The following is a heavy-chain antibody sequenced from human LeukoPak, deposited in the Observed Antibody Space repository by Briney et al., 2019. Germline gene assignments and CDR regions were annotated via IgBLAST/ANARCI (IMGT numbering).Heavy chain of an antibody. V-gene: IGHV1-2*02. Sequence: ASVKVSCKASGYTFTGYYMHWVRQAPGQGLEWMGWINPNSGGTNYAQKFQGRVTMTRATSISTAYMELSRLRSDDTAVYYCARDGAYFALMVYATPLDYWGQGTLVTVSS. CDR3: ARDGAYFALMVYATPLDY. J-gene: IGHJ4*02. CDR2: INPNSGGT. D-gene: IGHD2-8*01. CDR1: GYTFTGYY.